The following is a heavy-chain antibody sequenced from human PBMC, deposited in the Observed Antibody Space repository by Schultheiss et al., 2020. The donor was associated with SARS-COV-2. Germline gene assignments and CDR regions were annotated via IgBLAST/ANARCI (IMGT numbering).Heavy chain of an antibody. Sequence: GGSLRLSCAASGFTFSSYSMNWVRQAPGKGLEWVSAISGSGGSTYYADSVKGRFTISRDNSKNTLYLQMNSLRAEDTAVYYCAKDFTWGNWGSGDAFDIWGQGTMVTVSS. CDR1: GFTFSSYS. V-gene: IGHV3-23*01. CDR3: AKDFTWGNWGSGDAFDI. D-gene: IGHD7-27*01. J-gene: IGHJ3*02. CDR2: ISGSGGST.